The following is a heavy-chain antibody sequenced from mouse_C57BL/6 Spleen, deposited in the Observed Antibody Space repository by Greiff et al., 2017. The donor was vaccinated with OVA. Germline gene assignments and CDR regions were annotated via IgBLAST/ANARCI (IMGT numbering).Heavy chain of an antibody. CDR2: IRSKSNNYAT. V-gene: IGHV10-1*01. CDR3: VRHYYYGSSYWYFDV. Sequence: VQLVESGGGLVQPKGSLKLSCAASGFSFNTYAMNWVRQAPGKGLEWVARIRSKSNNYATYYADSVKDRFTISRDDSESMLYLQMNNLKTEDTAMYYCVRHYYYGSSYWYFDVWGTGTTVTVSS. D-gene: IGHD1-1*01. CDR1: GFSFNTYA. J-gene: IGHJ1*03.